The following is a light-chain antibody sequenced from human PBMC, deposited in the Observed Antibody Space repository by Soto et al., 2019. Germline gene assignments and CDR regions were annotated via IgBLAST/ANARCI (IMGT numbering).Light chain of an antibody. V-gene: IGKV3-15*01. CDR3: RQYDEWPLT. CDR2: DAF. J-gene: IGKJ4*01. CDR1: QNVKTR. Sequence: EKVMTQSPATLSLSPGERATLSCRASQNVKTRLAWYQQKPGQAPRLLIYDAFTRATGIPARFSGSASGTEFTLTISSLQSEDFAVYYCRQYDEWPLTLCGGTKVEIK.